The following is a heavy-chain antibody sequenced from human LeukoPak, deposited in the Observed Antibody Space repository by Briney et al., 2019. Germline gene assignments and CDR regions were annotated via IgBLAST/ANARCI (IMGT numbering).Heavy chain of an antibody. J-gene: IGHJ5*02. CDR3: ARGGGLSIGWFDP. D-gene: IGHD3-22*01. V-gene: IGHV1-2*02. Sequence: GASVKVSCKASGYTFTGYYMHWVRQAPRQGLEWMGWINPNSGGTNYAQKFQGRVTMTRDTSISTAYMELSRLRSDDTAVYYCARGGGLSIGWFDPWGQGTLVTVSS. CDR2: INPNSGGT. CDR1: GYTFTGYY.